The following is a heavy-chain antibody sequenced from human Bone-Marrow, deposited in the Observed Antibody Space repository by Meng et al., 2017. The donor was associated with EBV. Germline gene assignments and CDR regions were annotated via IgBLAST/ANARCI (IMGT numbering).Heavy chain of an antibody. D-gene: IGHD1-26*01. Sequence: QVQLVQSVAAVTNPXSVVKLSXKVSGGTFSSYAISWVRQAHGQGLEWMGGIIPIFGTANYAQKFQGSVTIPADESTSTAYMELSSLRSEDTAVYYCARETVGVGAAYYFDYWGPGTLVTVSS. CDR2: IIPIFGTA. V-gene: IGHV1-69*01. CDR1: GGTFSSYA. CDR3: ARETVGVGAAYYFDY. J-gene: IGHJ4*02.